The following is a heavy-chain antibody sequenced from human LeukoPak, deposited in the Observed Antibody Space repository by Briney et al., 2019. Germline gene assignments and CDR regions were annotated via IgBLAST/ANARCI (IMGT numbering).Heavy chain of an antibody. J-gene: IGHJ4*02. CDR1: EYTFTGYY. CDR2: INPNSGGT. V-gene: IGHV1-2*02. D-gene: IGHD3-10*01. CDR3: ARAYYGSGSYVMGY. Sequence: ASVKVSCKASEYTFTGYYMHWVRQAPGQGLEWMGWINPNSGGTNYAQKFQGRVTMTRNTSISTAYMELSRLRSDDTAVYYCARAYYGSGSYVMGYWGQGTLVTVSS.